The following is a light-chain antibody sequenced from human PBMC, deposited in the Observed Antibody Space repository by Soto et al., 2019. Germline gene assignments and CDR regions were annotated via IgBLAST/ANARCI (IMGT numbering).Light chain of an antibody. CDR1: QDVSSSS. CDR3: QQYGNSTLT. J-gene: IGKJ4*01. V-gene: IGKV3-20*01. Sequence: EIVLTQSPGTLSFSPGERATLSCRASQDVSSSSVAWYQQKPGQAPRLLVYGASSRATGIPDRFSGSGSGTDFTLTISRLEPEDFALYYCQQYGNSTLTFGGGTKVDIK. CDR2: GAS.